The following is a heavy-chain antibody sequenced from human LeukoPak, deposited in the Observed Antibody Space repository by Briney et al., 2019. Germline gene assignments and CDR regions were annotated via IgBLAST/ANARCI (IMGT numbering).Heavy chain of an antibody. Sequence: GGSPRLSCAASGFTFSDYYMSWIRQAPGKGLEWVSYISSSGSTIYYADSVKGRFTISRDNAKNSLYLQMNSLRAEDTAVYYCARDRRYCSGGSCYSNYYYYYGMDVWGQGTTVTVSS. D-gene: IGHD2-15*01. V-gene: IGHV3-11*01. J-gene: IGHJ6*02. CDR1: GFTFSDYY. CDR3: ARDRRYCSGGSCYSNYYYYYGMDV. CDR2: ISSSGSTI.